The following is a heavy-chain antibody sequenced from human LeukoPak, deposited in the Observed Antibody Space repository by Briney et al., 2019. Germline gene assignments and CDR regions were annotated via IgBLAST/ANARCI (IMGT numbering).Heavy chain of an antibody. CDR3: ARGVRTLYYFDY. J-gene: IGHJ4*02. CDR1: GYTFTSYD. Sequence: ASVKVSCKASGYTFTSYDINWVRQATGQGLEWMGWMNPNSGNTGYAQKFQGRVTMTRNTSISTAYMELSSLRSEDTAVYYCARGVRTLYYFDYWGQGTLVTVSS. V-gene: IGHV1-8*01. CDR2: MNPNSGNT.